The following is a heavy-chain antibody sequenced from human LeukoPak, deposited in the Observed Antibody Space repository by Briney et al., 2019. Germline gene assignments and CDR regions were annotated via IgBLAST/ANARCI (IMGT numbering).Heavy chain of an antibody. Sequence: GGSLRLSCAASGFTFSSYSMNWVRQAPGKGLEWVSAISGSGGSTYYADSVKGRFTISRDNSKNTLYLQMNSLRAEDTAVYYCAKGIAARPYYFDYWGQGTLVTVSS. CDR1: GFTFSSYS. J-gene: IGHJ4*02. CDR3: AKGIAARPYYFDY. CDR2: ISGSGGST. V-gene: IGHV3-23*01. D-gene: IGHD6-6*01.